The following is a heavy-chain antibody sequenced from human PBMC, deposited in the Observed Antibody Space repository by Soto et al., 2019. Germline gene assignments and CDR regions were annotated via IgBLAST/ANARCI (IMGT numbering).Heavy chain of an antibody. CDR2: IYYSGST. J-gene: IGHJ4*02. Sequence: LSLTCTVSGGSISSGDYYWSWIRQPPGKGLEWIGYIYYSGSTYYNPSLKSRVTISVDTSKNQFSLKLSSVTAADTAVYYCARDAAFTPSSDYDFWSGYYDYWGQGT. D-gene: IGHD3-3*01. CDR1: GGSISSGDYY. CDR3: ARDAAFTPSSDYDFWSGYYDY. V-gene: IGHV4-30-4*01.